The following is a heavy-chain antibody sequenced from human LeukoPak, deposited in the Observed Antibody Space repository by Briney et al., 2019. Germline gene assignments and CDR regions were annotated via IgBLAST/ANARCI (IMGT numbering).Heavy chain of an antibody. CDR1: GFTFSNYA. J-gene: IGHJ5*02. Sequence: PGGSLRLSCAASGFTFSNYAMNWVRQAPGRGLEWVSAISGSGGSTYYADSVKGRFTISRDNSKNTLYLQMNSLRAEDTAVYYCVKDKAYCGGDCYGRWFDPWGQGTLVTVSS. V-gene: IGHV3-23*01. CDR3: VKDKAYCGGDCYGRWFDP. D-gene: IGHD2-21*02. CDR2: ISGSGGST.